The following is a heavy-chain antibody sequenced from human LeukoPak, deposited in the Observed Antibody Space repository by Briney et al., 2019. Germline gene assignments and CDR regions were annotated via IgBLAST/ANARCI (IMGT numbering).Heavy chain of an antibody. V-gene: IGHV1-2*02. D-gene: IGHD1-7*01. CDR2: ISPNGGGT. CDR3: ARVDNWNYGWFDS. Sequence: ASVKVSCKASGYTFTGYYMHWVRQAPGQGLEWMGWISPNGGGTNYAQKFQGRVTMTRDTSITTAYMELSRLRSDDTAVYYCARVDNWNYGWFDSWGQGTLVTVSS. J-gene: IGHJ5*01. CDR1: GYTFTGYY.